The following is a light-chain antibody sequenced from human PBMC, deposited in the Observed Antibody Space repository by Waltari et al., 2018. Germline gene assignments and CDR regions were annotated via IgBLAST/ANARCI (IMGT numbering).Light chain of an antibody. V-gene: IGLV1-44*01. CDR1: SSNSGSNT. J-gene: IGLJ2*01. Sequence: QSVLTQPPSASGTPGQRVTISGSGSSSNSGSNTVNGYQQLPGPAPKLLLYSNHHRPSGFPARFSGSKSGTSASLAISGLQSEDEADYYCAAWDDSLNGVVFGGGTKLTVL. CDR3: AAWDDSLNGVV. CDR2: SNH.